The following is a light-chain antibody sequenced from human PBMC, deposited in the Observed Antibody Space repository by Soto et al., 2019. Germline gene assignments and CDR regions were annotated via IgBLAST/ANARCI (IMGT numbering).Light chain of an antibody. CDR2: NTF. CDR1: QSFSTSY. CDR3: QQYGGSPFT. J-gene: IGKJ3*01. V-gene: IGKV3-20*01. Sequence: EIVLTQSPGTLSLSPGDRATLSCRASQSFSTSYLAWYQHKPGQAPRLLIYNTFTRATGIPDRFSGSGSGTDFTLTISRLAPEDFAVYYCQQYGGSPFTFEPGTNVDIK.